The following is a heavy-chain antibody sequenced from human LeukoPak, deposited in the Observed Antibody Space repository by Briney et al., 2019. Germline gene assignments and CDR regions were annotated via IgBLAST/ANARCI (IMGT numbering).Heavy chain of an antibody. V-gene: IGHV3-33*06. CDR3: AKDAQRGFDYSNSLEY. CDR2: IWNDGSNR. CDR1: GFTFSHYG. Sequence: GGSLRLSCVASGFTFSHYGMHWVRQAPGKGLEWVAVIWNDGSNRCYADSVKGRFTISRDNSKNTVYLQMNSLRAADTSVYYCAKDAQRGFDYSNSLEYWGQGTLVTVSS. D-gene: IGHD4-11*01. J-gene: IGHJ4*02.